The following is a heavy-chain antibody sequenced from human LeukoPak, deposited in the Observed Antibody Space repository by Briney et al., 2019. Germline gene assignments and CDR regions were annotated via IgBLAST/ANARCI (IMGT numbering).Heavy chain of an antibody. CDR1: GFTFISYS. Sequence: GGSLRLSCAASGFTFISYSMNWVRQAPGKGLEWVSSISSSSSYIYYADSVKGRFTISRDNAKNSLYLQMNSLRAEDTAVYYCARDYGGNSEPLDYWGQGTLVIVSS. J-gene: IGHJ4*02. CDR3: ARDYGGNSEPLDY. V-gene: IGHV3-21*01. D-gene: IGHD4-23*01. CDR2: ISSSSSYI.